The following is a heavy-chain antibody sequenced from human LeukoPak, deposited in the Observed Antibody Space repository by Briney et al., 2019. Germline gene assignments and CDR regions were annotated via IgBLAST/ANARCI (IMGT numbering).Heavy chain of an antibody. Sequence: GASVKVSCKASGYTXTSYYMXWVRXAPGQXXXXMGIINPSGGSTSYXQKFQGRVTMTRDTSTSTVYMELSSLRSEDTAVYYCARDPHSSSWYDYWGQGTLVTVSS. V-gene: IGHV1-46*01. CDR2: INPSGGST. CDR3: ARDPHSSSWYDY. CDR1: GYTXTSYY. D-gene: IGHD6-13*01. J-gene: IGHJ4*02.